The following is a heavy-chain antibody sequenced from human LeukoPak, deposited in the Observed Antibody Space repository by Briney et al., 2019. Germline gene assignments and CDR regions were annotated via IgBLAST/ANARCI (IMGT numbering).Heavy chain of an antibody. CDR2: ISYDGSNK. Sequence: LGRSLRLSCAASGFTFSSYAMHWVRQAPGKGLEWVAVISYDGSNKYYADSVKGRFTISRDNSKNTLYLQMNSPRAEDTAVYYCARDRYSSSWELFDYWGQGTLVTVSS. V-gene: IGHV3-30-3*01. CDR3: ARDRYSSSWELFDY. J-gene: IGHJ4*02. CDR1: GFTFSSYA. D-gene: IGHD6-13*01.